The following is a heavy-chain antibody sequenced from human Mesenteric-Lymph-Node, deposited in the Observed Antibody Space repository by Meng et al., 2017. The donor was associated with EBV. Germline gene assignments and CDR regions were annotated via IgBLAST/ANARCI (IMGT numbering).Heavy chain of an antibody. J-gene: IGHJ4*02. CDR1: VGTFSDWS. Sequence: VKRQHGDAGLLEPSEALSRTCVVDVGTFSDWSWSWFRQTPEKGLEWIGEINHRGETNYSPSLKSRLTLSVDTSKNQFSLRLTSVTAADIAVYYCARDQGGFWGQGTLVTVSS. CDR3: ARDQGGF. V-gene: IGHV4-34*02. CDR2: INHRGET. D-gene: IGHD3-16*01.